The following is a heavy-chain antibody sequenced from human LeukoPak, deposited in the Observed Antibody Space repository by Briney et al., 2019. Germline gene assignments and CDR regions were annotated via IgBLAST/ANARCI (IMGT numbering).Heavy chain of an antibody. CDR3: ARGSLGSSSDY. CDR2: IYYSGST. CDR1: GGSISSGGYY. J-gene: IGHJ4*02. V-gene: IGHV4-31*03. D-gene: IGHD3-10*01. Sequence: SQTLSLTYTVSGGSISSGGYYWSWIRQHPGKGLEWIGYIYYSGSTYYNPSLKSRVTISVDTSKNQFSLKLSSVTAADTAVYYCARGSLGSSSDYWGQGTLITVSS.